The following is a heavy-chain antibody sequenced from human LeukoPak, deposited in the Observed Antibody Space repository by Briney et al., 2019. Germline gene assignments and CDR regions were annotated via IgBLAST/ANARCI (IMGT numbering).Heavy chain of an antibody. V-gene: IGHV1-46*01. Sequence: GASVNVSFKASGYTVTSYYMHWVRQAPGQGHEWMAILNPSGGSSNYAQKFQGRATLTRATSTGTVYMELSSLRSEDTAVYYCASVYKHGMDVWGQGTTVIVSS. CDR2: LNPSGGSS. CDR3: ASVYKHGMDV. D-gene: IGHD5-24*01. CDR1: GYTVTSYY. J-gene: IGHJ6*02.